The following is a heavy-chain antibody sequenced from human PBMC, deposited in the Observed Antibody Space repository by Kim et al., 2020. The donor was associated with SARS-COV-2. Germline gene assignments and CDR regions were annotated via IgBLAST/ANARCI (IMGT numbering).Heavy chain of an antibody. CDR1: GGSISSYY. J-gene: IGHJ4*02. Sequence: SETLSLTCTVSGGSISSYYWSWIRQPPGKGLEWIGYIYYSGSTNYNPSLKSRVTISVDTSKNQFSLKLSSVTAADTAMYYCARSPMGGSYYLFDYWGQGTLVTVSS. CDR3: ARSPMGGSYYLFDY. V-gene: IGHV4-59*13. CDR2: IYYSGST. D-gene: IGHD1-26*01.